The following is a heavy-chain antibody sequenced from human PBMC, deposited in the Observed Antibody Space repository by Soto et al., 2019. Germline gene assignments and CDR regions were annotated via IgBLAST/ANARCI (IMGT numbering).Heavy chain of an antibody. CDR1: QFTFSYYA. Sequence: EVQLLESGGGLVQPGGSLMLSCAASQFTFSYYAMGWVRQAPGKGLEWVSLISGAGGSTNYADSVKGRLAISRDNSETSLNLQIYTLCPEDTAVYYIAKGRLPFDLWGRGTVVIVPS. V-gene: IGHV3-23*01. J-gene: IGHJ2*01. CDR2: ISGAGGST. CDR3: AKGRLPFDL.